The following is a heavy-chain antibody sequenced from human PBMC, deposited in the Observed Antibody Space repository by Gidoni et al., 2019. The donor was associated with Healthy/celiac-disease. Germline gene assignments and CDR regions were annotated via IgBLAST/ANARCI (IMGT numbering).Heavy chain of an antibody. CDR1: GGSISSSSYY. CDR3: ARDSSSWYAISLGSYYYGMDV. D-gene: IGHD6-13*01. Sequence: QLQLQESGPGLVKPSETLSLTCTVSGGSISSSSYYWGWIRQPPGKGLEWIGSIYYSGSTYYNPSLKSRVTISVDTSKNQFSLKLSSVTAADTAVYYCARDSSSWYAISLGSYYYGMDVWGQGTTVTVSS. V-gene: IGHV4-39*07. CDR2: IYYSGST. J-gene: IGHJ6*02.